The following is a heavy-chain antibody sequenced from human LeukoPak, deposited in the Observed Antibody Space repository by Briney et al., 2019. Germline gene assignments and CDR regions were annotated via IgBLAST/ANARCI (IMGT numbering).Heavy chain of an antibody. CDR2: IYPGDSDT. CDR3: ARSGGNYDILTGYYLPWFDP. V-gene: IGHV5-51*01. CDR1: GYSFTSYW. Sequence: GESLKISCKGSGYSFTSYWIGWVRQRPGKGLEWMGIIYPGDSDTRYSPSFQGQVTISADKSISTAYLQWSSLKASDTAMYYCARSGGNYDILTGYYLPWFDPWGQGTLVTVSS. D-gene: IGHD3-9*01. J-gene: IGHJ5*02.